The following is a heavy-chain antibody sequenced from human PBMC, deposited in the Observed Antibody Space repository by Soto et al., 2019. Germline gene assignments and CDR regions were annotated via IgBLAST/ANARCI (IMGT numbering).Heavy chain of an antibody. CDR1: GGSISSGSYY. J-gene: IGHJ4*01. Sequence: WETLSLPCTVSGGSISSGSYYWGWVRQPPGKWLEWIGSIYHSGNAYYNPSLKSRVAVSVDTSKNQFSLKLTSVTATDTAVYYCARNKGTSRRYWLPEFCGQGTLQNVSS. D-gene: IGHD6-13*01. V-gene: IGHV4-39*01. CDR2: IYHSGNA. CDR3: ARNKGTSRRYWLPEF.